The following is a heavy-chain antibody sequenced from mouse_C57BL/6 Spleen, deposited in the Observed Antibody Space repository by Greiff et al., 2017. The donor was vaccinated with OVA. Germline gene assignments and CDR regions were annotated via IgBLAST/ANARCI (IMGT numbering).Heavy chain of an antibody. Sequence: QVQLQQPGAELVKPGASVKMSCKASGYTFTSYWITWVKQRPGQGLEWIGDIYPGSGSTNYNEKFKSKATLTVDKSSSTAYMQLSSLTSEDSAVYYCARSGYYGSSSYWYFDVWGTGTTVTVSS. J-gene: IGHJ1*03. CDR3: ARSGYYGSSSYWYFDV. V-gene: IGHV1-55*01. CDR2: IYPGSGST. CDR1: GYTFTSYW. D-gene: IGHD1-1*01.